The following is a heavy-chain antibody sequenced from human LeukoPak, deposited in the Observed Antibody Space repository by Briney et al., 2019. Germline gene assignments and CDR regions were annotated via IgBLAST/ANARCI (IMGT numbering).Heavy chain of an antibody. D-gene: IGHD2-21*02. J-gene: IGHJ4*02. V-gene: IGHV3-23*01. CDR3: AKDFTVVVTAIVDY. Sequence: GGSLRLSCAAPGFTFSSYAMSWVRQAPGKGLEWVSAISGSGGSTYYADSVKGRFTISRDNSKNTLYLQMNSLRAEDTAVYYCAKDFTVVVTAIVDYWGQGTLVTVSS. CDR1: GFTFSSYA. CDR2: ISGSGGST.